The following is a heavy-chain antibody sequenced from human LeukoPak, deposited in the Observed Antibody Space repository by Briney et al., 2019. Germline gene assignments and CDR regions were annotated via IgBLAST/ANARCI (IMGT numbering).Heavy chain of an antibody. CDR1: GFTFDDYV. CDR2: ISGDGGST. D-gene: IGHD2-21*01. CDR3: ATAGDW. J-gene: IGHJ4*02. V-gene: IGHV3-43*02. Sequence: GGSLRLSCAASGFTFDDYVMHWVRQAPGKGLEWVSLISGDGGSTYYADSVKGRFTISRDNSKNSLYLQMNSLRTEDTALYYCATAGDWWGQGTLVTVSS.